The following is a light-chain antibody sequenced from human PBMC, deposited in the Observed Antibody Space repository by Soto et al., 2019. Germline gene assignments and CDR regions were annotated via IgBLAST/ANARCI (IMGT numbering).Light chain of an antibody. CDR2: AAS. V-gene: IGKV1-27*01. CDR1: QGISKY. CDR3: QMYNSAPRT. J-gene: IGKJ5*01. Sequence: DIQMTQSPSSLSASVGDRVTITCRASQGISKYLAWYQQKPGKVPKLLIYAASTLQSGVPSRFSGSGSGTDFTLTISSLQPEDVATYYCQMYNSAPRTFGQGTRLEIK.